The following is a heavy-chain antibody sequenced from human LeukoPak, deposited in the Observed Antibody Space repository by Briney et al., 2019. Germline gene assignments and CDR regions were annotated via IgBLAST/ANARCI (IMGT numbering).Heavy chain of an antibody. CDR2: INPGGGST. CDR1: GYTFTSYY. CDR3: ARDAGVTPGDY. D-gene: IGHD4-23*01. Sequence: GASVKVSCKASGYTFTSYYMHWVRQAPGQGLEWMGIINPGGGSTSYAQKFQGRVTMTRDTSTSTVYMELSSLRSEDTAVYYCARDAGVTPGDYWGQGTLVTVSS. J-gene: IGHJ4*02. V-gene: IGHV1-46*01.